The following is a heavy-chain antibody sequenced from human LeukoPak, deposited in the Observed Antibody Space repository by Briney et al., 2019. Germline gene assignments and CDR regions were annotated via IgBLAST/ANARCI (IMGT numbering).Heavy chain of an antibody. CDR2: IIGSGGMT. V-gene: IGHV3-23*01. CDR3: AELGITMIGGV. Sequence: GGSLRLSCAASGFTFSSYGMSWVRQAPGKGLEWVSTIIGSGGMTYYADSVKGRFTISRDNAKNSLYLQMNSLRAEDTAVYYCAELGITMIGGVWGKGTTVTISS. D-gene: IGHD3-10*02. CDR1: GFTFSSYG. J-gene: IGHJ6*04.